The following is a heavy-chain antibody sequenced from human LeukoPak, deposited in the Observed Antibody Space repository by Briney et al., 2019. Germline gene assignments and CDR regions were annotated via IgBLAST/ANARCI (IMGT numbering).Heavy chain of an antibody. CDR3: ARQGYDSSEDAFDI. Sequence: PGGSLRLPCAASGFTFSSYAMHWVRQAPGKGLEWVAVISYDGSNKYYADSVKGRFTISRDNSKNTLYLQMNSLRAEDTAVYYCARQGYDSSEDAFDIWGQGTMVTVSS. D-gene: IGHD3-22*01. CDR2: ISYDGSNK. CDR1: GFTFSSYA. J-gene: IGHJ3*02. V-gene: IGHV3-30-3*01.